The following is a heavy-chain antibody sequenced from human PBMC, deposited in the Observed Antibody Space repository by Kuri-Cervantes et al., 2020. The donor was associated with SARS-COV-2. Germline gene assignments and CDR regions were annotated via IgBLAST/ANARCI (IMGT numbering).Heavy chain of an antibody. CDR3: ARDNWAYAFDI. CDR2: IYYSGST. Sequence: SETLSLTCTVSGGSISSYYWSWIRQPPGKGLEWIGYIYYSGSTNYNPSLKSRVTISVDTSKNQFSLRVTSVTAADTAVYYCARDNWAYAFDIWGQGKMVTVSS. J-gene: IGHJ3*02. V-gene: IGHV4-59*12. D-gene: IGHD3-16*01. CDR1: GGSISSYY.